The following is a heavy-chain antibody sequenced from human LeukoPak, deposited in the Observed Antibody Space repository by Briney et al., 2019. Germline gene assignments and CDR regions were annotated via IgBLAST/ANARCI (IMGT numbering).Heavy chain of an antibody. Sequence: PSETLSLTCAVYGGSFSGYYWSWIRQPPGKGLEWIGEINHSGSTNYNPSLKSRVTISVDTSKNQLSLKLSSVTAADTAVYYCARGARGDYYFDYWGQGTLVTVSS. CDR1: GGSFSGYY. V-gene: IGHV4-34*01. D-gene: IGHD3-10*01. J-gene: IGHJ4*02. CDR2: INHSGST. CDR3: ARGARGDYYFDY.